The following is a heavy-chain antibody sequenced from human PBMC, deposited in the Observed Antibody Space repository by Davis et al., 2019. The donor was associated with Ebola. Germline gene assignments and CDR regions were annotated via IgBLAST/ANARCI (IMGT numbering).Heavy chain of an antibody. J-gene: IGHJ4*02. D-gene: IGHD3-16*01. Sequence: GESLKISCAASGITFANYAMGWVRQAPGKGLDWVSYVSASGDITYYADSVKGRFTISRDNSKNTLSLQMNSLRAEDTAVYYCARGGETRLEYWGQGTLVTVSS. V-gene: IGHV3-23*01. CDR1: GITFANYA. CDR2: VSASGDIT. CDR3: ARGGETRLEY.